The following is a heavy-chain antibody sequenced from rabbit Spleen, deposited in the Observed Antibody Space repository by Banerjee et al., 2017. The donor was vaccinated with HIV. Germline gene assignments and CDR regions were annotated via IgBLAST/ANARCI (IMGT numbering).Heavy chain of an antibody. D-gene: IGHD4-1*01. Sequence: QLKESGGGLVQPGGSLKLSCKASGFTLSSYYMNWVRQAPGKGLEWIGIIYGGKGSTDYASWVNGRFTISSDNAQNTVDLQMNSLTPADTATYFCARNANGGWDLWGPGTLVTVS. CDR3: ARNANGGWDL. J-gene: IGHJ4*01. CDR2: IYGGKGST. V-gene: IGHV1S7*01. CDR1: GFTLSSYY.